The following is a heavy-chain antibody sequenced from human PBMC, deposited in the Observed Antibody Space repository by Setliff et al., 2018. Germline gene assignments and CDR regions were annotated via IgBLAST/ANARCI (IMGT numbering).Heavy chain of an antibody. CDR1: GFTFSSYA. CDR2: ISYEGIDK. J-gene: IGHJ4*02. D-gene: IGHD3-9*01. Sequence: RLSCAASGFTFSSYALHWVRQAPGKGLEWVTLISYEGIDKYYADSVKGRLTVSRDNSKNTLYLQMNSLRAEDTAFYYCARGRHHDTLSGYIDFLGQGTLVTVSS. V-gene: IGHV3-30-3*01. CDR3: ARGRHHDTLSGYIDF.